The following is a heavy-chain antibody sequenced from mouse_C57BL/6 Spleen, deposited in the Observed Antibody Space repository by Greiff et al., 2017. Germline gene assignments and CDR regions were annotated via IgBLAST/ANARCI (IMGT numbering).Heavy chain of an antibody. V-gene: IGHV5-16*01. Sequence: EVNLVESEGGLVQPGSSMKLSCTASGFTFSDYYMAWVRQVPEKGLEWVANINYDGSSTYYLDSLKSRFIISRDNAKNILYLQMSSLKSEDTATYYCARAATVVAPYFDYWGQGTTLTVSS. CDR3: ARAATVVAPYFDY. J-gene: IGHJ2*01. CDR2: INYDGSST. D-gene: IGHD1-1*01. CDR1: GFTFSDYY.